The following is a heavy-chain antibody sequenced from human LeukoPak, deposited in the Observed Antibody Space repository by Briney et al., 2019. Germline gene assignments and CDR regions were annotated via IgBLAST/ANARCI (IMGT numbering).Heavy chain of an antibody. CDR2: INPNSGGT. D-gene: IGHD2-2*01. J-gene: IGHJ5*02. Sequence: ASVKVSCKASGYTFTGYYMHWVQQAPGQGLEWMGWINPNSGGTNYAQKFQGRVTMTRDTSISTAYMELSRLRSDDTAVYYCASTVNGPREVVPAAKGGDWFDPWGQGTLVTVSS. CDR1: GYTFTGYY. CDR3: ASTVNGPREVVPAAKGGDWFDP. V-gene: IGHV1-2*02.